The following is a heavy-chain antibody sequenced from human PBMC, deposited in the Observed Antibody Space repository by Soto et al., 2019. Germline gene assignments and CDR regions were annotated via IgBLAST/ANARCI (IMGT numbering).Heavy chain of an antibody. CDR2: IDPSDSYT. J-gene: IGHJ4*02. V-gene: IGHV5-10-1*01. CDR3: ARQYVTIFGVVTTDY. D-gene: IGHD3-3*01. Sequence: PWESLKISCKGSGYSFTSYWISLVRQMPGKGLEWMGRIDPSDSYTNYSPSFQGHVTISADKSISTASLQSSSLKASDTAMYYCARQYVTIFGVVTTDYWGQGTLVTVSS. CDR1: GYSFTSYW.